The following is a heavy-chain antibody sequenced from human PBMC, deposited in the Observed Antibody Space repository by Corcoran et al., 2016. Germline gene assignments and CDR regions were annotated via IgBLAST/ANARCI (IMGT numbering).Heavy chain of an antibody. D-gene: IGHD1-1*01. V-gene: IGHV3-15*07. Sequence: EAQLVESGGGLVEPGGSLRLSCTASGFTFSDAWMNWVRQAPGRGLEWVGRIKSKTDGETMNYAAPVKGRFTISRDDSKSILYLQMASLKAEDTALYYCTTLSYRDCPRWGRGTLVT. CDR2: IKSKTDGETM. J-gene: IGHJ1*01. CDR3: TTLSYRDCPR. CDR1: GFTFSDAW.